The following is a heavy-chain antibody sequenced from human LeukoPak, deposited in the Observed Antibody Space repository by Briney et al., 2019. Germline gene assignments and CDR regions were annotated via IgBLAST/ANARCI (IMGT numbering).Heavy chain of an antibody. Sequence: GGSLRLSCAASEFTFSRYSMNWVRQAPGKGLEWASSISSGRNYIYYADSVKGRFTISRDNPKNSLYLQMNSLRAEDTAVYYCASFGSRDYWGQGTLVTVSS. V-gene: IGHV3-21*01. CDR3: ASFGSRDY. CDR1: EFTFSRYS. D-gene: IGHD6-13*01. J-gene: IGHJ4*02. CDR2: ISSGRNYI.